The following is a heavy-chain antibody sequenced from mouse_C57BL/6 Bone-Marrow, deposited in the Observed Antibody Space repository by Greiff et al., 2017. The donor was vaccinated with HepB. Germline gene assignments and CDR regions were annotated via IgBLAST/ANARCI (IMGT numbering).Heavy chain of an antibody. V-gene: IGHV1-69*01. J-gene: IGHJ1*03. D-gene: IGHD1-1*01. Sequence: QVQLQQPGAELVMPGASVKLSCKASGYTFTSYWMHWVKQRPGQGLEWIGEIDPSDSYTNYNQKFKGKSTLTVDKSSSTAYMPLSSLTSEDSAVYYCARAATVVATYWYFDVWGTGTTVTVSS. CDR2: IDPSDSYT. CDR1: GYTFTSYW. CDR3: ARAATVVATYWYFDV.